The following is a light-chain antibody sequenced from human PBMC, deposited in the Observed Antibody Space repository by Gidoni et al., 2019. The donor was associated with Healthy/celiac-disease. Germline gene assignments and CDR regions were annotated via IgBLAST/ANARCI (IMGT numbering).Light chain of an antibody. CDR3: QQYNRYST. V-gene: IGKV1-5*03. CDR2: KAS. Sequence: DIQMTQSPSTLSSSVGDRVTITCRASQSISSWLAWYQQKPGKAPKLLFYKASSLQSGVPSRFSGSGSATEFTLTISSLHPDDFATYYCQQYNRYSTFGQGTKVEIK. CDR1: QSISSW. J-gene: IGKJ1*01.